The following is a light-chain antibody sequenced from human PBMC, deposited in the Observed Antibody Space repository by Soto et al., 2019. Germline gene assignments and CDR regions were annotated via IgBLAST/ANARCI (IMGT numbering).Light chain of an antibody. J-gene: IGKJ4*01. CDR3: QQYNSYPLT. V-gene: IGKV1-5*03. CDR1: QSISSW. CDR2: KAS. Sequence: DIQMTQSPSTLSASVGDRVTITCRASQSISSWLAWYQQKPGKAPKLLIYKASSLESGVPSRFSGSGSGAAFTLTISSLQSDDFATYYCQQYNSYPLTFGGGTKVDIK.